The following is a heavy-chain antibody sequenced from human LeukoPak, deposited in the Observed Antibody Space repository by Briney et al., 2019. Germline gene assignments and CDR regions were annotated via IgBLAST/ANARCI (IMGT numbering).Heavy chain of an antibody. J-gene: IGHJ4*02. Sequence: GGSLRLSCAASGFIFSSYAMTWVRQAPEKGLEWVSTVTRSGRTYYADSVKGRFTISRDNSKDTVFLQMSSLRAEDTAVYYCAKDYPSKYSSEYDSDWPIDYWGQGTLVAVSS. D-gene: IGHD6-19*01. V-gene: IGHV3-23*01. CDR1: GFIFSSYA. CDR3: AKDYPSKYSSEYDSDWPIDY. CDR2: VTRSGRT.